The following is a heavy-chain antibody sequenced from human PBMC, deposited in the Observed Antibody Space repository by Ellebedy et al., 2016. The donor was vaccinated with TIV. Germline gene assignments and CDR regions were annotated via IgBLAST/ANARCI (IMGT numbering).Heavy chain of an antibody. V-gene: IGHV3-53*01. Sequence: GESLKISXAASGFTVSSNYMSWVRQAPGKGLEWVSVIYSGGSTYYADSVKGRFTISRDNSKNTLYLQMNSLRAEDTAVYYCARASSSWYDWGQGTLVTVSS. CDR2: IYSGGST. J-gene: IGHJ4*02. CDR3: ARASSSWYD. D-gene: IGHD6-13*01. CDR1: GFTVSSNY.